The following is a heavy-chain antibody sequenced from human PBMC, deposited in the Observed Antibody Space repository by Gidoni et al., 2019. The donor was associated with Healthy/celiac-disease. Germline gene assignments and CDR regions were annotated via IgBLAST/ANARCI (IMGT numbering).Heavy chain of an antibody. CDR1: GFTFSSYA. J-gene: IGHJ6*02. Sequence: QVQLVESGGGVVQPGRSLRLSCAAAGFTFSSYAMHWVRQAPGKGLEWVAVISYDGSNKYYADSVKSRFTISRDNSKNTLYLQMNSLRAEDTAVYYCARDGVNWNYSGYYYYGMDVWGQGTTVTVSS. V-gene: IGHV3-30-3*01. CDR2: ISYDGSNK. CDR3: ARDGVNWNYSGYYYYGMDV. D-gene: IGHD1-7*01.